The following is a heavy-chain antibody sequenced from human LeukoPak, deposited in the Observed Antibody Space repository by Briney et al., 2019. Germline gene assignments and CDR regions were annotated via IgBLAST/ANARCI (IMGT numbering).Heavy chain of an antibody. V-gene: IGHV4-61*09. CDR3: AMRRVEMATIYAFDI. J-gene: IGHJ3*02. CDR2: IYTSGST. D-gene: IGHD5-24*01. Sequence: SQTLSLTCTVSGGSISSGSYYWSWIRQPAGKGLEWIGHIYTSGSTNYNPSLKSRVTISVDTSKNQFSLKLSSVTAADTAVYYCAMRRVEMATIYAFDIWGQGTMVTVSS. CDR1: GGSISSGSYY.